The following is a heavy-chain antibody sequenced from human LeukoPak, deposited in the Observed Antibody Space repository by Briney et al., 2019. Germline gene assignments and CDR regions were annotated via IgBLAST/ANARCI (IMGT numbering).Heavy chain of an antibody. CDR1: GYIFNTYW. V-gene: IGHV5-51*01. D-gene: IGHD2-2*01. CDR3: ARTEGTPYQLDY. Sequence: GESLKISCEGSGYIFNTYWIGWVRQVPGKGLEWIGSISPADSDTTYNPSFQGQVTISADDSISTAYLQWSSLRASDTAMYYCARTEGTPYQLDYWGQGTLVTVSS. CDR2: ISPADSDT. J-gene: IGHJ4*02.